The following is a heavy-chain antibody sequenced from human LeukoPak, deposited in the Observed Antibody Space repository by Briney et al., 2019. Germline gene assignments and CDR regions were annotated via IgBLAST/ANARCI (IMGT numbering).Heavy chain of an antibody. CDR3: ARVLQWGATTGGGFDY. CDR1: GGTFSSYA. CDR2: IIPIFGTA. Sequence: ASVKVSCKASGGTFSSYAISWVRQAPGQGLEWMGGIIPIFGTANYAQKFQGRVTMTRDTSTSTVYMELSSLRSEDTAVYYCARVLQWGATTGGGFDYWGQGTLVTVSS. V-gene: IGHV1-69*05. D-gene: IGHD1-26*01. J-gene: IGHJ4*02.